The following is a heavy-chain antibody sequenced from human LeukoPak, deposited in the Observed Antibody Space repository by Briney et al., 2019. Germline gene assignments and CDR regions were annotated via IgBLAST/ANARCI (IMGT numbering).Heavy chain of an antibody. CDR2: ISSSSNTI. J-gene: IGHJ4*02. CDR1: GFTFSNYN. Sequence: GGSLRLSCAASGFTFSNYNMNWVRQAPGMGLEWVSYISSSSNTIYYADSVKRRFTISRDNAKNSLYLQMNSLRDEDTAVYYCARRYSSSWTFDYWGQGTLVTVSS. CDR3: ARRYSSSWTFDY. V-gene: IGHV3-48*02. D-gene: IGHD6-13*01.